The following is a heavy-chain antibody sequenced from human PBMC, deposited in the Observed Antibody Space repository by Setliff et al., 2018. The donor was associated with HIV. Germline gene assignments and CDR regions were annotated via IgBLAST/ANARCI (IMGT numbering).Heavy chain of an antibody. CDR2: IIPILGVA. Sequence: GASVQVSCKASRSTFNSHTINWVRQAPGQGLDWMGRIIPILGVANYAQRFQGKVTITADKSTSTAYMELTSLRFDDTAMYYCVRGVQSPPHYSYYYMDVWGEGTMVTVSS. V-gene: IGHV1-69*02. D-gene: IGHD3-3*01. CDR1: RSTFNSHT. CDR3: VRGVQSPPHYSYYYMDV. J-gene: IGHJ6*03.